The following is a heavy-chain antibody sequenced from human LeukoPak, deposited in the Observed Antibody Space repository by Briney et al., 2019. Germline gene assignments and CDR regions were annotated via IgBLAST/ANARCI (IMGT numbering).Heavy chain of an antibody. CDR1: GFTFSSYA. CDR3: TKEVHFPERDHYFITLDH. CDR2: ISNSGANT. D-gene: IGHD3-22*01. Sequence: PGGSLRLSCAASGFTFSSYAMSWVRQAPGKGLEWVSAISNSGANTYYADSVKGRFTISRDNSKNTLYLQLNSLRAEDTALYYCTKEVHFPERDHYFITLDHWGQGTLVTVSS. J-gene: IGHJ5*02. V-gene: IGHV3-23*01.